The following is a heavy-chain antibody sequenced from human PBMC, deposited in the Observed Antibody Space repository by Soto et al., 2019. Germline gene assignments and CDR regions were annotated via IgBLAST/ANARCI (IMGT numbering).Heavy chain of an antibody. CDR1: GGCISSYY. Sequence: SETMSRTGTVSGGCISSYYWSWIRQHPGKGLEWIGYIYYSGSTNYNPSRKSRVTISVDTSKNQFSLKLSYVTAADTAVYYCARGVHWGKEYGMSVWGKGNTITVSS. J-gene: IGHJ6*04. V-gene: IGHV4-59*01. CDR3: ARGVHWGKEYGMSV. D-gene: IGHD3-16*01. CDR2: IYYSGST.